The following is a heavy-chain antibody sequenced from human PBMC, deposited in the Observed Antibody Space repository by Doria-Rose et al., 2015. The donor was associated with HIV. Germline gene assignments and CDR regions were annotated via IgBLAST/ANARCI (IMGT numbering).Heavy chain of an antibody. D-gene: IGHD4-17*01. Sequence: LVQSGAEVKKAGESLKISCKGSEYRFTSYWIGWVRQTPGKGLECMGIIYPGDSATRYRPSFQGQVTMSVDKSNNTAYLQWSSLKASDSAMYYCARLKTAIDDYGDYTDKSYFDFWGQGTLVTVSS. CDR1: EYRFTSYW. J-gene: IGHJ4*02. V-gene: IGHV5-51*03. CDR2: IYPGDSAT. CDR3: ARLKTAIDDYGDYTDKSYFDF.